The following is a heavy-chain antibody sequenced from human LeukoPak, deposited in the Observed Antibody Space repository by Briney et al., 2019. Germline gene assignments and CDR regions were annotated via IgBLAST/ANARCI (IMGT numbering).Heavy chain of an antibody. D-gene: IGHD3/OR15-3a*01. J-gene: IGHJ4*02. Sequence: GSLRLSCAASGFTFSSYSMNWIRQTPGKGLEWIGEITHRGSANYNPSLKSRVTISVDMSKNQFSLRLSSVTAADTAIYYCARAPFWTISARPLDYWGQGTLVTVSS. CDR3: ARAPFWTISARPLDY. V-gene: IGHV4-34*01. CDR2: ITHRGSA. CDR1: GFTFSSYS.